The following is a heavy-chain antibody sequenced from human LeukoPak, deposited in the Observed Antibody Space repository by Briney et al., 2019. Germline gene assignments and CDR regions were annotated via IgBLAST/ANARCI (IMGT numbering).Heavy chain of an antibody. CDR1: GGSISSYSYY. CDR3: ARTTEGGYSYGYFYYYYMDV. D-gene: IGHD5-18*01. CDR2: IYYSGST. J-gene: IGHJ6*03. Sequence: SETLSLTCTVSGGSISSYSYYWGWIRQPPGKGLEWIGSIYYSGSTYYNPSLKSRVTISVDTSKNQFSLKLSSVTAADTAVYYCARTTEGGYSYGYFYYYYMDVWGKGTTVTISS. V-gene: IGHV4-39*07.